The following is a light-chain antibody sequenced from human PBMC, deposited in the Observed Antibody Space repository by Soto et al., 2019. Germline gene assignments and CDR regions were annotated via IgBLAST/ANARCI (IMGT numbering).Light chain of an antibody. CDR1: RDIQNK. CDR3: QHHLHYPQT. CDR2: AAS. Sequence: DIQMTQSPSSLSASVGDRVTITCRASRDIQNKLAWCQQKPGKAPKSLIYAASTLQSGVPSHFSGSGSGTVFTLTISGLQPEDSATYYCQHHLHYPQTFGQGTKVEVK. V-gene: IGKV1-16*02. J-gene: IGKJ1*01.